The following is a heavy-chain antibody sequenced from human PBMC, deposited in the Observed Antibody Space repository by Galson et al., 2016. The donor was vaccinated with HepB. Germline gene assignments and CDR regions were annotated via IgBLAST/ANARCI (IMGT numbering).Heavy chain of an antibody. CDR1: GGSISSAGYY. V-gene: IGHV4-31*03. J-gene: IGHJ4*02. Sequence: TLSLTCTVSGGSISSAGYYWTWVRQHPGKALEWIGYIYYSGSTYYNPSLKSRVSISLDTSKNHFSLRLNSVTAADTAAYYCARLSLWFGELNYFDYWGRGTLVTVSS. CDR3: ARLSLWFGELNYFDY. CDR2: IYYSGST. D-gene: IGHD3-10*01.